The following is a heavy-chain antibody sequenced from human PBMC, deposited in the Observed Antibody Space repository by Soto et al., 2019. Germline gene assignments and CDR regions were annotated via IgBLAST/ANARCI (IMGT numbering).Heavy chain of an antibody. Sequence: QVQLVESGGGVVQPGRSLRLSCAASGFTFSSYGMHWVRQAPGKGLEWVAVISYDGSNKYYADSVKGRFTISRDNSKNTLYLQRNSLRAEDTAVYYCAKDRPQWLVNYGMDVWCQGTTVTVSS. V-gene: IGHV3-30*18. CDR1: GFTFSSYG. J-gene: IGHJ6*02. CDR2: ISYDGSNK. CDR3: AKDRPQWLVNYGMDV. D-gene: IGHD6-19*01.